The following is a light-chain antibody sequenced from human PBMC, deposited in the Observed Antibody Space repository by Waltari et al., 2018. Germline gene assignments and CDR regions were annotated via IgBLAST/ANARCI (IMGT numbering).Light chain of an antibody. Sequence: QSALTQPRSVSGSPGQSVTISCTGTSSDVGSYNYVSWYQQHPGKAPKLMIYDVRKRPSGVPARFSGSKAANTASLTISGLQADDEADYYCCSYAGSYTVVFGGGTKLTVL. J-gene: IGLJ3*02. V-gene: IGLV2-11*01. CDR1: SSDVGSYNY. CDR2: DVR. CDR3: CSYAGSYTVV.